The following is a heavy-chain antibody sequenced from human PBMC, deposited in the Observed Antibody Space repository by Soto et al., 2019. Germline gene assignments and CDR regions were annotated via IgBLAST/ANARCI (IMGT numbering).Heavy chain of an antibody. CDR2: ISYDGSNK. CDR1: GFTFSSYA. Sequence: QVQLVESGGGVVQPGRSLRLSCAASGFTFSSYAMHWVRQAPGKGLEWVAVISYDGSNKYYADSVKGRFTISRDNSKNTLYLQMNSLRAEDTAVYYCARGQASIPDGAQYGDYFTLWWGQGTLVTVSS. CDR3: ARGQASIPDGAQYGDYFTLW. V-gene: IGHV3-30-3*01. J-gene: IGHJ4*02. D-gene: IGHD4-17*01.